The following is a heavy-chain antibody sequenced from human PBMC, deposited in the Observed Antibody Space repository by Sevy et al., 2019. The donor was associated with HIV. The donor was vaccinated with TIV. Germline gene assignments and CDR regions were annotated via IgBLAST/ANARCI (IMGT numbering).Heavy chain of an antibody. CDR1: GFTFSSYA. J-gene: IGHJ4*02. V-gene: IGHV3-30-3*01. CDR2: ISYDGSNK. CDR3: ARDRQLATHLFDY. D-gene: IGHD6-6*01. Sequence: GGSLRLSCAASGFTFSSYAMHWVRQAPGKGLEWVAVISYDGSNKYYADSVKGRFTISRDNSKNTLYLQMNSLRAEDTAVYYCARDRQLATHLFDYWGQGTLVTVST.